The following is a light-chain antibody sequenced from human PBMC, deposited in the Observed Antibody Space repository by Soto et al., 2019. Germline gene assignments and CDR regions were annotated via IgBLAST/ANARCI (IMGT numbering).Light chain of an antibody. V-gene: IGLV1-40*01. Sequence: HSVLTQPPSVSGAPRQRVPLSCQGRSSKIGAVYDIHWYQQLPGTAPKLLIYGDSNRPSGVPDRFSGSKSGTSASLAITGLQAEDEADYYCQSYGSSLSGYVFGTGTKVTVL. CDR1: SSKIGAVYD. CDR3: QSYGSSLSGYV. CDR2: GDS. J-gene: IGLJ1*01.